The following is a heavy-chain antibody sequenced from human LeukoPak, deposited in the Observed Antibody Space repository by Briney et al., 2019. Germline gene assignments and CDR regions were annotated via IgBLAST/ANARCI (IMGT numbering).Heavy chain of an antibody. CDR3: ARREGPYYNIFY. CDR1: GGSISSSTYY. Sequence: SETLSLTCTVFGGSISSSTYYWGWIRQPPGKGLEWIGTISYSGSTYFNPSLKSRVTISVDTSKNQFSLTLSSVTAADTALYYCARREGPYYNIFYWGQGTLVTVSS. V-gene: IGHV4-39*01. CDR2: ISYSGST. D-gene: IGHD3-9*01. J-gene: IGHJ4*02.